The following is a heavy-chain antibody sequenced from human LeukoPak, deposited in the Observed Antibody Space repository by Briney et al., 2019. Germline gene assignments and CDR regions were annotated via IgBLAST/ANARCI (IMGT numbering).Heavy chain of an antibody. CDR1: GGSISSSSYY. CDR2: IYYSGST. Sequence: SETLSLTCTVSGGSISSSSYYWGWIRQPPGKGLEWIGSIYYSGSTYYNPSLKSRVTISVDTSKNQFSLKLSSVTAADTAVYYCACHVLRYFDWLFSGGQGTLVTVSS. J-gene: IGHJ4*02. V-gene: IGHV4-39*01. D-gene: IGHD3-9*01. CDR3: ACHVLRYFDWLFS.